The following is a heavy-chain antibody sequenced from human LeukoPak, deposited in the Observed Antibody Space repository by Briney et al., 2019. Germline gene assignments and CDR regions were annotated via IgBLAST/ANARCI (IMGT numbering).Heavy chain of an antibody. CDR1: GFTFSSYA. CDR2: FSGSGGST. V-gene: IGHV3-23*01. D-gene: IGHD3-22*01. J-gene: IGHJ3*02. Sequence: PGGSLRLSCAASGFTFSSYAMSWVRRAPGKGLEWVSAFSGSGGSTYYAYSAKGRFTISRDNSKNTLYLQMNSLRAEDTAVYYCAKDYYDSSGYYLRDAFDIWGQGTMVTVSS. CDR3: AKDYYDSSGYYLRDAFDI.